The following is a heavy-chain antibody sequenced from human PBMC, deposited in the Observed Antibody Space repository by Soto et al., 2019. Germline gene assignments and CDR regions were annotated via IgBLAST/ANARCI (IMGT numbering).Heavy chain of an antibody. CDR3: ARAPPGPSPRWAL. J-gene: IGHJ6*02. D-gene: IGHD3-10*01. CDR2: INHTGGT. CDR1: GGSVNGYY. Sequence: SETLSLTCAVYGGSVNGYYWNWIRQPPGKGLEWIGEINHTGGTHYNPSLKSRVTISIDTSRNQFSLNLTSVTAADTAVYYCARAPPGPSPRWALWRQGTTVTVSS. V-gene: IGHV4-34*01.